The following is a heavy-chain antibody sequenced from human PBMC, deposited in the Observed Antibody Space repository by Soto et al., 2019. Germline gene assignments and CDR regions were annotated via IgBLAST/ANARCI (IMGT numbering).Heavy chain of an antibody. CDR1: GYTFTSYG. Sequence: ASVKVSCKASGYTFTSYGISWVRQAPGQGLEWMGWISAYNGNTNYAQKLQGRVTMTTDTSTSTAYMELRSLRSDDTAVYYCARAEGSSGWFSGFDLWGQGTMVTVSS. J-gene: IGHJ3*01. CDR3: ARAEGSSGWFSGFDL. D-gene: IGHD6-19*01. CDR2: ISAYNGNT. V-gene: IGHV1-18*01.